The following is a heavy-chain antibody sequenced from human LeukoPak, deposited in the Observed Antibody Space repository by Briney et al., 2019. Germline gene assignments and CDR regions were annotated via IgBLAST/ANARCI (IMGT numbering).Heavy chain of an antibody. D-gene: IGHD3-10*01. Sequence: ASETLSLTCTVSGSSISAYYWTWIRRPAGRGLEWIGRIYTSDNTDYNPSLKSRVTMSVDTSKNQFSLKLTSVTAADTAVYYCASSELMVRGVPTFDYWGQGTLVTVSS. J-gene: IGHJ4*02. CDR1: GSSISAYY. CDR3: ASSELMVRGVPTFDY. V-gene: IGHV4-4*07. CDR2: IYTSDNT.